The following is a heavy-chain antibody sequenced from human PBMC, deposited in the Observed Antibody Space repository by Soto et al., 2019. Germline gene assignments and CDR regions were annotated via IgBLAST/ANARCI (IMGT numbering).Heavy chain of an antibody. D-gene: IGHD3-10*01. Sequence: SETLSLTCTVSGGSISSGGYYWSWIRQHPGKGLEWIGYIYYSGSTYYNPSLKSRVTISVDTSKNQFSLKLSSVTAADTAVYYCARAPRGLIENYGMDVWGQGTTVTVSS. CDR1: GGSISSGGYY. CDR2: IYYSGST. J-gene: IGHJ6*02. CDR3: ARAPRGLIENYGMDV. V-gene: IGHV4-31*03.